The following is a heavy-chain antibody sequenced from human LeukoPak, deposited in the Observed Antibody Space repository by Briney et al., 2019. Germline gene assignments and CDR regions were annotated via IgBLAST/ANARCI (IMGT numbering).Heavy chain of an antibody. D-gene: IGHD1-26*01. CDR1: GYTFTSYY. CDR2: INPSGGST. Sequence: ASVKVSCKASGYTFTSYYMHWVRQGPGQGLERMGIINPSGGSTSYAQKFQGRVTMTRDTSTSTVYMELSSLRSEDTAVYYCARDRDPVGASPNFDYWGQGTLVTVSS. V-gene: IGHV1-46*01. J-gene: IGHJ4*02. CDR3: ARDRDPVGASPNFDY.